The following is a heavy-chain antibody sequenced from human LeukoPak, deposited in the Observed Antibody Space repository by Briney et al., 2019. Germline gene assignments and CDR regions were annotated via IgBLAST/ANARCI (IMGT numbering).Heavy chain of an antibody. D-gene: IGHD5-24*01. V-gene: IGHV3-11*01. J-gene: IGHJ6*03. Sequence: PGGSLRLSCAASGFIFRDYYMSWLRQAPGKGLEWVSYISTSGTTIYYADSVKGRFTISRDNAKNSLYLQINSLRAEDTAVYYCARKQGGDNYGYYYYMDVWGEGTTVTVSS. CDR3: ARKQGGDNYGYYYYMDV. CDR2: ISTSGTTI. CDR1: GFIFRDYY.